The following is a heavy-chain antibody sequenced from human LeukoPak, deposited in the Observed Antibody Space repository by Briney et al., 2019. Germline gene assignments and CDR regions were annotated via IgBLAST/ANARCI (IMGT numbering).Heavy chain of an antibody. Sequence: SETLSLPCTVSGGPFRGGIYYGGGSRHPPGKGLEWIGSIYYSGSTYYNPSLKSRVTISVDTSKNQFSLKLNSVTATDTAVYYCARHYGPWGQGTLVTVSS. CDR1: GGPFRGGIYY. V-gene: IGHV4-39*01. D-gene: IGHD3-10*01. J-gene: IGHJ4*02. CDR3: ARHYGP. CDR2: IYYSGST.